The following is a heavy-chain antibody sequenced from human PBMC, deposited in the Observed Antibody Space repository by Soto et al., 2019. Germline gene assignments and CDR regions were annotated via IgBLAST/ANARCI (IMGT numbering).Heavy chain of an antibody. CDR1: GYSFSFYG. J-gene: IGHJ4*02. Sequence: ASVKVSCKASGYSFSFYGINWVRQAPGQRLEWMGWINPCNGNTNYSQKFQGRVTITRDTSASTAYMELSSLRSEDTAVYYCARDPGYSYGYNWGQGTLVTVSS. D-gene: IGHD5-18*01. CDR3: ARDPGYSYGYN. CDR2: INPCNGNT. V-gene: IGHV1-3*01.